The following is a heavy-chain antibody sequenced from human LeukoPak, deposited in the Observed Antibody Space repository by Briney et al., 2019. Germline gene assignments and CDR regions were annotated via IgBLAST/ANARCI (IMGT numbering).Heavy chain of an antibody. CDR3: AGATQRYYFDY. D-gene: IGHD2-15*01. Sequence: SETLSLTCTVSGGSISTSSYYWGWIRQPPGKGLEWIGSIYYSGSTNYNPSLKSRVTISVDTSKNQFSLKLSSVTAADTAVYYCAGATQRYYFDYWGQGTLVTVSS. J-gene: IGHJ4*02. CDR1: GGSISTSSYY. CDR2: IYYSGST. V-gene: IGHV4-39*07.